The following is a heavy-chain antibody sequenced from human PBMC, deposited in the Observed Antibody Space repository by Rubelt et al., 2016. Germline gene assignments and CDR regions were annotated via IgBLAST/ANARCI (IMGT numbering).Heavy chain of an antibody. J-gene: IGHJ4*02. V-gene: IGHV3-33*01. D-gene: IGHD5-12*01. CDR1: SRSG. CDR2: IWYDGTNK. Sequence: SRSGMHWVRQAPGKGLEWVAVIWYDGTNKYYGDSVKGRFTISRDDSKNTLDLQMNSLRAEDTAVYYCTIVARDYWGQGTLVTVSS. CDR3: TIVARDY.